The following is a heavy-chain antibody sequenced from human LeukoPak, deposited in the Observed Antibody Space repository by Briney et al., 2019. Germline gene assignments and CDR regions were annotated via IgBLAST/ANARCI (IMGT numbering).Heavy chain of an antibody. CDR1: GYTFSDYY. J-gene: IGHJ4*02. CDR2: INPNSGDT. D-gene: IGHD6-19*01. CDR3: ARDCPGWLVDY. Sequence: ASVKVSCKTSGYTFSDYYIHWIRQAPGQGLEWVGWINPNSGDTDYAQKFQGRVTVTRDTSISTAYMELGRLRSDDTAVYYCARDCPGWLVDYWGQGTLVTVSS. V-gene: IGHV1-2*02.